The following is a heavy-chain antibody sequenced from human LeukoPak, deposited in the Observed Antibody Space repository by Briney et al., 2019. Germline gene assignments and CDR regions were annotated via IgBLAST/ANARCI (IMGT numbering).Heavy chain of an antibody. CDR3: AKDITIFGVVTPSGFDY. D-gene: IGHD3-3*01. J-gene: IGHJ4*02. Sequence: GGSLRLSCAASGFTFSSYGMHWVRQAPGKGLEWVAVISYDGSNKYYADSVKGRFTISRDNSKNTLYLQMNSLRAEDTAVYYCAKDITIFGVVTPSGFDYWGQGTLVTVSS. CDR2: ISYDGSNK. V-gene: IGHV3-30*18. CDR1: GFTFSSYG.